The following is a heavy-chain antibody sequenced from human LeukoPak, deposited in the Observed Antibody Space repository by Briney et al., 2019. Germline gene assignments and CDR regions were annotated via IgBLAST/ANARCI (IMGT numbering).Heavy chain of an antibody. CDR2: IYYSGST. CDR1: GGSISSYY. CDR3: ARGNVELSDYGDYVPLDY. V-gene: IGHV4-59*01. D-gene: IGHD4-17*01. Sequence: SETLSLTCTVSGGSISSYYWSWIRQPPGKGLEWIGYIYYSGSTNYNPSLKSRVAISVDTSKNQFSLKLSSVTAADTAVYYCARGNVELSDYGDYVPLDYWGQGTLVTVSS. J-gene: IGHJ4*02.